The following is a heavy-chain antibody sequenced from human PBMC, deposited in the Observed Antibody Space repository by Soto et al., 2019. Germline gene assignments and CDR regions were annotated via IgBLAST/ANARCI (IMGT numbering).Heavy chain of an antibody. CDR1: GGTFSSYA. CDR2: IIPIFGTA. Sequence: QVQLVQSGAEVKKPGSSVKVSCKASGGTFSSYAISWVRQAPGQGLEWMGGIIPIFGTANYAQKFQGRVTITADKSTSTAYMELSSLRSEDTAVYYRARCYCSGGSCYSCYFDYWGQGTLVTVSS. V-gene: IGHV1-69*06. J-gene: IGHJ4*02. CDR3: ARCYCSGGSCYSCYFDY. D-gene: IGHD2-15*01.